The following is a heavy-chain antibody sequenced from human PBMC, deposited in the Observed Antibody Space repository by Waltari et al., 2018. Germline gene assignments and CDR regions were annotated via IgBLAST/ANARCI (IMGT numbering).Heavy chain of an antibody. J-gene: IGHJ4*02. D-gene: IGHD2-15*01. Sequence: EVQLVESGGGLIQPGGSLRLSCAASGFTVSSNYMSSVRQAPGKGLEWVSVIYGGGRTCDATSVKGRFTISRDNSKSKLYIQMHSLRADDTAVYYCARGGTVVTHQHSDYWGQGTLVTVSS. CDR3: ARGGTVVTHQHSDY. V-gene: IGHV3-53*01. CDR2: IYGGGRT. CDR1: GFTVSSNY.